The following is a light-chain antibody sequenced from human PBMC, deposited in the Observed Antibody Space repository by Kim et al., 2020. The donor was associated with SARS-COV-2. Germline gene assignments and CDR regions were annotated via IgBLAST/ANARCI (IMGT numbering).Light chain of an antibody. CDR1: QSVLYSSNNKNV. Sequence: RATISCKSSQSVLYSSNNKNVLAWYQQKPGQPPKVLIYWASTREAGVPDRFSGSGSATDFTLTISSLQAEDVAVYFCQQYFSSPYTFGQGTKLEI. J-gene: IGKJ2*01. CDR2: WAS. V-gene: IGKV4-1*01. CDR3: QQYFSSPYT.